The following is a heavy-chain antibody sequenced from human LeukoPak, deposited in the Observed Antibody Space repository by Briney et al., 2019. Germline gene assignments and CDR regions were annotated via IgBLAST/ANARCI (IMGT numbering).Heavy chain of an antibody. V-gene: IGHV4-59*08. CDR1: GGSISSYY. J-gene: IGHJ1*01. D-gene: IGHD3-3*01. CDR3: ARHRSPLESFHH. Sequence: SETLSLTCTVSGGSISSYYWSWIRQPPGKGLEWIGYIYYSGSTNYNPSLKSRVTISVDTSKDQFSLKLSSVNAADTAMYYCARHRSPLESFHHWGQGTLVTVSS. CDR2: IYYSGST.